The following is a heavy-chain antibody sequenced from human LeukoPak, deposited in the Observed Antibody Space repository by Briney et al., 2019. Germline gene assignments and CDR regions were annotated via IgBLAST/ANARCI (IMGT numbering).Heavy chain of an antibody. CDR1: GFTFSSYW. V-gene: IGHV3-74*01. CDR3: ARAGTWVRGVFDY. CDR2: INSDGSST. J-gene: IGHJ4*02. Sequence: GGSLRLSCAASGFTFSSYWMHWVRQAPGKGLVWVSRINSDGSSTSYADSVKGRFTISRDNSKNTLYLQMNSLRAEDTAVYYCARAGTWVRGVFDYWGQGTLVTVSS. D-gene: IGHD3-10*01.